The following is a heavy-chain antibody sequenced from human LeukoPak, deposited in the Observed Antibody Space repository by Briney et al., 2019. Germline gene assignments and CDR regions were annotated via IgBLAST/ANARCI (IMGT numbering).Heavy chain of an antibody. CDR3: ANDTTTSGACFDY. J-gene: IGHJ4*02. CDR1: GFTLDVYA. CDR2: ISGDGSST. Sequence: GGSLRLSCAADGFTLDVYAMYWVRQAPGKGLEWVSLISGDGSSTYYADSLKGRFTISRDNSKNSLYLQMNSLRTDDTALYYCANDTTTSGACFDYWGQGTLVTVSS. D-gene: IGHD2-15*01. V-gene: IGHV3-43*02.